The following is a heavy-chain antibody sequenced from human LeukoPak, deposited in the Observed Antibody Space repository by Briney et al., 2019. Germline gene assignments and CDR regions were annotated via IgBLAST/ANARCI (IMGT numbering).Heavy chain of an antibody. Sequence: GGSLRLSCAASGFTFSSYSMNWVRQAPGKGLEWVSYISSSSSTIYYADSVKGRFTISRDNAKNSLYLQMNSLRAEDTAVYYCARRGWEYSSSSRYYYYYYYMDVWGKGTTVTVSS. CDR2: ISSSSSTI. V-gene: IGHV3-48*01. CDR1: GFTFSSYS. J-gene: IGHJ6*03. D-gene: IGHD6-6*01. CDR3: ARRGWEYSSSSRYYYYYYYMDV.